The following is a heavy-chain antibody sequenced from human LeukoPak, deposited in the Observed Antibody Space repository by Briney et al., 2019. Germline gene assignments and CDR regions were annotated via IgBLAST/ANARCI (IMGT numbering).Heavy chain of an antibody. CDR2: ISGGGGST. J-gene: IGHJ4*02. CDR1: GFTFSSNA. Sequence: GGSLRLSCAGSGFTFSSNAMSWVGQAPGKGLEWVSAISGGGGSTYYADSVKGRFTISRDDSKNTLYVQMNSLRAEDTAVYYCAKGLGSGWYLFEYWGQGTLVTVSS. V-gene: IGHV3-23*01. D-gene: IGHD6-19*01. CDR3: AKGLGSGWYLFEY.